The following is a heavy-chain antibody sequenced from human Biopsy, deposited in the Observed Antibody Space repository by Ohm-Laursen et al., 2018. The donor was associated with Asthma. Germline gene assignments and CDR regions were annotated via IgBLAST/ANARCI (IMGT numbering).Heavy chain of an antibody. J-gene: IGHJ4*02. V-gene: IGHV2-70*04. D-gene: IGHD1-14*01. CDR1: AFSVSTRGMS. Sequence: STQTLTLTCPCSAFSVSTRGMSVSWIRQPPGKALEWLARIFWEDDTFNSTPLRTRLTISKDTSKSQVVLTMTRMDPVDTAIYFCRRHNNYWGQGILVNVSS. CDR2: IFWEDDT. CDR3: RRHNNY.